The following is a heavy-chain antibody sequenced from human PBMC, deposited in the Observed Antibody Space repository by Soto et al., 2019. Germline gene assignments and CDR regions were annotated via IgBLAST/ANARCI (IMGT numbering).Heavy chain of an antibody. V-gene: IGHV1-69*13. Sequence: SVKVSCKASGCTFSNSAIAWVRQAPGQGLEWLGMIIPIFTTTNYAQKFKDRLTISADGSTSTAYMELSGLKSEDTAVYFCARPSGLLGQYSALVDYWGQGTLVTVSS. J-gene: IGHJ4*02. CDR2: IIPIFTTT. D-gene: IGHD6-6*01. CDR1: GCTFSNSA. CDR3: ARPSGLLGQYSALVDY.